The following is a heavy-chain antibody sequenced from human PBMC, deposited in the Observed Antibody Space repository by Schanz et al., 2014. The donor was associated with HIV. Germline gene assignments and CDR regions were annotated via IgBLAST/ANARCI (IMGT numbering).Heavy chain of an antibody. D-gene: IGHD3-22*01. Sequence: QVQLVESGGGVVQPGRSLRLSCAASGFTFSSYGMHWVRQAPGKGLEWVAVIWYDGSNTYYADSVKGRFTISRDNSKNSLYLAIKSLRAEDAAVYYCAKDRNYYESKYRGKGNYYYYYGMDVWGQGTTVTVSS. CDR3: AKDRNYYESKYRGKGNYYYYYGMDV. CDR2: IWYDGSNT. J-gene: IGHJ6*02. CDR1: GFTFSSYG. V-gene: IGHV3-33*06.